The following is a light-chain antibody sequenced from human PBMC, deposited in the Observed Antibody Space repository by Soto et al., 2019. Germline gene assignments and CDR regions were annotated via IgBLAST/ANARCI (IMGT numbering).Light chain of an antibody. V-gene: IGLV2-14*01. Sequence: QSALTHPASVSGSPGQSVTISCTGGSGDVGLYSFVSWYQQHSGEVPRLILYDVSKRPSGVSDRFSGYKSGDSASQTISGLQAEDDADYYCCSCTSANALVFAGGAKLTVL. CDR1: SGDVGLYSF. J-gene: IGLJ2*01. CDR2: DVS. CDR3: CSCTSANALV.